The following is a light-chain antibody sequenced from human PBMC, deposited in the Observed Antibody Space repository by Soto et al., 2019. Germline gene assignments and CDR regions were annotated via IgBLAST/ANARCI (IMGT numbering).Light chain of an antibody. CDR1: SSDVGGYNY. CDR3: ASYTSSSSYV. J-gene: IGLJ1*01. CDR2: EVS. V-gene: IGLV2-14*01. Sequence: QSAFAQPASVSGSPGQSITISCTGTSSDVGGYNYVSWYQQHPGKAPKLMIYEVSNRPSGVSNRFSGSKSGNTASLTISGLQAEDEADYYCASYTSSSSYVFGTGTKATVL.